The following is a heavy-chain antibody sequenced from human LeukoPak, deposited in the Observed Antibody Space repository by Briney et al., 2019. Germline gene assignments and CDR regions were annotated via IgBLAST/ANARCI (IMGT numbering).Heavy chain of an antibody. CDR2: IYYSGST. V-gene: IGHV4-39*07. CDR3: ARDRGPLDYYYGMDV. J-gene: IGHJ6*02. D-gene: IGHD3-10*01. CDR1: GGSISSSSYY. Sequence: NTSETLSLTCTVSGGSISSSSYYWGWIRQPPGKGLEWIGSIYYSGSTYYNPSLKSRVTISVHTSKNQFSLKLSSVTAADTAVYYCARDRGPLDYYYGMDVWGQGTTVTVSS.